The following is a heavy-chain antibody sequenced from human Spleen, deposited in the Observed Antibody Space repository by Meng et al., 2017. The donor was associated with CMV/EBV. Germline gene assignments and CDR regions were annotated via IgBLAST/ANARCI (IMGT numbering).Heavy chain of an antibody. CDR3: ARGGYSWGRTFIAARPGFDY. D-gene: IGHD6-6*01. V-gene: IGHV4-34*01. J-gene: IGHJ4*02. CDR2: INHSGST. CDR1: GGSFSDYY. Sequence: GSLRLSCSVYGGSFSDYYWSWIRQPPGKGLEWIGEINHSGSTNYNPSLKSRVTISVDTSKNQFSLKLSSVTAADTAVYYCARGGYSWGRTFIAARPGFDYWGQGTLVTVSS.